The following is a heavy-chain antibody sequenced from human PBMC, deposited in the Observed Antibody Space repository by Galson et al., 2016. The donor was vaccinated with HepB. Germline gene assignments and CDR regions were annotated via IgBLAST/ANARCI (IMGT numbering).Heavy chain of an antibody. V-gene: IGHV3-21*04. Sequence: SLRLSCAASGFSFITYSLNWVRQTPGKGLEWVSSISSDSRYKFYADSLKGRFTISRDNAKNSLYLQVNSLRDDDTAVYYCERDNLYAFDIWGQGTLVTVAS. CDR3: ERDNLYAFDI. CDR2: ISSDSRYK. J-gene: IGHJ3*02. CDR1: GFSFITYS.